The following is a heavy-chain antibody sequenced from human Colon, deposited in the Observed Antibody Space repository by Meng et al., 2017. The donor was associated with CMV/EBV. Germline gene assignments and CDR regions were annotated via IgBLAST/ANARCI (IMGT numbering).Heavy chain of an antibody. CDR2: INHSGST. CDR1: GAFSGYY. V-gene: IGHV4-34*01. Sequence: QLQLQQWGAGLLKPSETLSLTCAVYGAFSGYYWSWIRQAPGKGLEWIGEINHSGSTSYNPSLKSRVTISVDMSKNQFSLKLSSVTAADTAVYYCAHGSSIATTYWGQGTRVTGAS. D-gene: IGHD5-24*01. J-gene: IGHJ4*02. CDR3: AHGSSIATTY.